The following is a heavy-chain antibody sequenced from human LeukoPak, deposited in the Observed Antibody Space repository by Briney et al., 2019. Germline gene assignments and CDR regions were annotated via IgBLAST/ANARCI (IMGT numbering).Heavy chain of an antibody. CDR1: GGSSSGYY. CDR2: INHSGST. D-gene: IGHD6-13*01. V-gene: IGHV4-34*01. J-gene: IGHJ6*03. Sequence: PSETLSLTCAVYGGSSSGYYWSWIRQPPGKGLEWIGEINHSGSTNYNPSLKSRVTISVDTSKNQFSLKLSSVTAADTAVYYCARRGPYSSSLYYYYYYMDVWGKGTTVTISS. CDR3: ARRGPYSSSLYYYYYYMDV.